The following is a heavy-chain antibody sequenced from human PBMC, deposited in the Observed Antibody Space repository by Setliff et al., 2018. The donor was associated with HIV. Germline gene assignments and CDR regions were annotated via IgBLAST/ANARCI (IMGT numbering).Heavy chain of an antibody. CDR1: GFAFPGFW. V-gene: IGHV3-7*01. CDR3: VRDLARQIAH. J-gene: IGHJ4*02. D-gene: IGHD2-21*01. CDR2: IREDGSQV. Sequence: GGSLRLSCAASGFAFPGFWMSWVRQAPGKGLEWVANIREDGSQVYYADSVRGRFAISRDNGKNSLTLQMNSLRAKDTGLYYCVRDLARQIAHWGQGTLVTVSS.